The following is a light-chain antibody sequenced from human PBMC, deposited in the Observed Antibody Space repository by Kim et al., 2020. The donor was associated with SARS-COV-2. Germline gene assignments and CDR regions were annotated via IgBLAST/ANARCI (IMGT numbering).Light chain of an antibody. Sequence: LSPGKRPPLSCRASQSVRSYLGWYQQKPGQTPRLLIYDVSNRATGIPARFSGSGSGTDFTLTISSLEPEDVAVYYCQHRSAWPLTFGGGTKVDIK. V-gene: IGKV3-11*01. CDR1: QSVRSY. J-gene: IGKJ4*01. CDR3: QHRSAWPLT. CDR2: DVS.